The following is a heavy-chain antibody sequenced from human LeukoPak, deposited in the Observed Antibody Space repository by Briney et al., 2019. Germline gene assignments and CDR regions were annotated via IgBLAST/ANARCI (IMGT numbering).Heavy chain of an antibody. CDR1: GLTFSSYS. CDR3: ASVAKAVAGTLDY. Sequence: PGGSLRLSCAASGLTFSSYSMNWVRQAPGKGLEWVSSISSSSSYIYYADSVKGRFTISRDNAKNSLYLQMNSLRAEDTAVYYCASVAKAVAGTLDYWGQGTLVTVSS. CDR2: ISSSSSYI. J-gene: IGHJ4*02. V-gene: IGHV3-21*01. D-gene: IGHD6-19*01.